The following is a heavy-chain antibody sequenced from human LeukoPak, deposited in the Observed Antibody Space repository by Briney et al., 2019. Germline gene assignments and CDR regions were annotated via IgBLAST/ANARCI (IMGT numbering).Heavy chain of an antibody. V-gene: IGHV4-4*02. CDR1: GGSISNTNW. J-gene: IGHJ4*02. CDR2: ISLTGLT. Sequence: PSGTLSLTCGVSGGSISNTNWWSWVRQPPGQGLEWIGEISLTGLTHYNPSLESRVTVSLDKSKNQLSLNLTSVTATDTAVYYCSRENGAFSPFGYWGQGTLVTVSS. CDR3: SRENGAFSPFGY. D-gene: IGHD2-8*01.